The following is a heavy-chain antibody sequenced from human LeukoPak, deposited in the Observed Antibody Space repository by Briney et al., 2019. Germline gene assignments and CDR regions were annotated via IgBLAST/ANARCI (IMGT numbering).Heavy chain of an antibody. CDR1: GGSISSYY. CDR2: IYYSGST. CDR3: AXXXXXGSGFVLSGFDY. V-gene: IGHV4-59*01. D-gene: IGHD6-19*01. Sequence: SQTLSLTCTVSGGSISSYYWSWIRQPPGKGLEWIGYIYYSGSTNYNPSLKSRVTISVDTSKNQFSLKLSSVTAADTAVYYCAXXXXXGSGFVLSGFDYWGQGTLVTVSS. J-gene: IGHJ4*02.